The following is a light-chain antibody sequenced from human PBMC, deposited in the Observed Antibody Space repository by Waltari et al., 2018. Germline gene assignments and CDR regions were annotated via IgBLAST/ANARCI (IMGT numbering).Light chain of an antibody. J-gene: IGKJ1*01. CDR2: DAS. CDR1: QNLNNK. V-gene: IGKV3-15*01. Sequence: EILMTQSTDTLSVSPGERATLSCRASQNLNNKLDWYQQKPGQVPRRRLYDASIRPPGIPARFSGRGSGIEFTLTISSLQSEDFAVYYCQQYRKWPALTFGQGTKVEIK. CDR3: QQYRKWPALT.